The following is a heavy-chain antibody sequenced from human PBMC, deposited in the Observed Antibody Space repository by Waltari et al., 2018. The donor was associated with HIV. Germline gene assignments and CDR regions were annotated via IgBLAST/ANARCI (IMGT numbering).Heavy chain of an antibody. V-gene: IGHV3-23*01. CDR1: GFTFRTYA. CDR2: ISGSAYST. Sequence: EVQLLESGGGLVQPGGYLRLSCAASGFTFRTYAMNWVRQVPGKGLEWVSAISGSAYSTYYAESVKGRFTISRDNSKNKLYLQMNSLRAEDTAVYFCVKEHQYSHTWYSYYGMDVWGQGTTVTVSS. CDR3: VKEHQYSHTWYSYYGMDV. D-gene: IGHD6-13*01. J-gene: IGHJ6*02.